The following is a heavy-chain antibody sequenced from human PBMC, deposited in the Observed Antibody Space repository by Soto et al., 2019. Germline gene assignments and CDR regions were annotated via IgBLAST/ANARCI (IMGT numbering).Heavy chain of an antibody. D-gene: IGHD2-15*01. J-gene: IGHJ4*02. Sequence: QVQLVQSGAEVKKPGASVKVSCKASGYTFTSYGISWVRQAPGQGLEWMGWISAYNGNTNYAQKLQGRVTMTTDTSTSTADMELRSLRSDDTAVYYCARDLGYCSGGSCRGLLGYWGQGTLVTVSS. V-gene: IGHV1-18*01. CDR2: ISAYNGNT. CDR1: GYTFTSYG. CDR3: ARDLGYCSGGSCRGLLGY.